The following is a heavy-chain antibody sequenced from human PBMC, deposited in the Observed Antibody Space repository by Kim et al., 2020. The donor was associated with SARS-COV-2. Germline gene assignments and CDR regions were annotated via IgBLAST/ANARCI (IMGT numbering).Heavy chain of an antibody. Sequence: SETLSLTCTVSGGSITSGTFYWSWVRQPPGKGLEWVGYIYYTGSTFYNPSLKSRLTISLDTSKMQFFLRLASVTAADTAIYYCANVHWGSGWIDPWGQGILVSVSS. V-gene: IGHV4-30-4*01. CDR3: ANVHWGSGWIDP. CDR2: IYYTGST. CDR1: GGSITSGTFY. D-gene: IGHD3-16*01. J-gene: IGHJ5*02.